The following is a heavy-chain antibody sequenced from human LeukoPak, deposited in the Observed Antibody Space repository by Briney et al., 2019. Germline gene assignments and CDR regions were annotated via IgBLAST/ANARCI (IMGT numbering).Heavy chain of an antibody. J-gene: IGHJ6*02. CDR2: ISGSGAST. D-gene: IGHD3-10*01. CDR1: GFTFSSYA. V-gene: IGHV3-23*01. Sequence: GGSLRLSCAASGFTFSSYAMSWVRQAPGKGLEWVSAISGSGASTYYVDSVKGRFTISRDNSKNTLYLQMNSLRAEDTAVYYCAKAQGLFYYSAMDVWGQGTTVTVSS. CDR3: AKAQGLFYYSAMDV.